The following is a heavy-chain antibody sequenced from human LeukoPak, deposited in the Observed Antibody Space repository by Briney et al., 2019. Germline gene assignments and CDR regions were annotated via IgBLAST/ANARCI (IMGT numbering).Heavy chain of an antibody. D-gene: IGHD5-18*01. Sequence: SQTLSLTCAVSGGSISSGGYSWSWIRQPPGKGLEWIGYIYHSGSTYYNPSLKSRVTISVDTSKNQFSLKLSSVTAADTAVYYCASPRGYSYGANWFDPWGQGTLVTVSS. V-gene: IGHV4-30-2*01. J-gene: IGHJ5*02. CDR1: GGSISSGGYS. CDR2: IYHSGST. CDR3: ASPRGYSYGANWFDP.